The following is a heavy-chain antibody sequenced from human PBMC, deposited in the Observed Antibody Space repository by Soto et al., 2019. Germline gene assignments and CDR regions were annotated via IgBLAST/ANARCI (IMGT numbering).Heavy chain of an antibody. D-gene: IGHD2-15*01. V-gene: IGHV1-69*13. Sequence: EASVKVSCKASGGTFSSYAISWVRQAPGQGLEWMGGIIPIFGTANYAQKFQGRVTITADESTSTAYMELSSLRSEDTAVYYCASPGSPGPYGMDVWGQGTTVTVSS. J-gene: IGHJ6*02. CDR2: IIPIFGTA. CDR1: GGTFSSYA. CDR3: ASPGSPGPYGMDV.